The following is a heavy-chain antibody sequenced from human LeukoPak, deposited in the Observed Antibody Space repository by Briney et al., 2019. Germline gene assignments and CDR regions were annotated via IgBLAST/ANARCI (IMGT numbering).Heavy chain of an antibody. J-gene: IGHJ4*02. CDR1: GGSISSGDYY. D-gene: IGHD6-13*01. CDR2: VQYSGST. V-gene: IGHV4-39*01. Sequence: KPSETLSLTCTVSGGSISSGDYYWAWIRQPPGQGLEWIGNVQYSGSTYYNPSLKSRVTISLDTSKNQFSLRLGSVAAADTSMYYCTRRRGGTSSRDYWGQGTLVTVSS. CDR3: TRRRGGTSSRDY.